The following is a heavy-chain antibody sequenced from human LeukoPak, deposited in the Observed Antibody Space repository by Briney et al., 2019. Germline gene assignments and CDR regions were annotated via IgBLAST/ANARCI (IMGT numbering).Heavy chain of an antibody. CDR2: IWYDGSNK. Sequence: GGSLRPSCAASGFTFSNYGMHWVRQAPGKGLEWVAIIWYDGSNKYYADSVKGRFSISRDNSKNTLYLQMNSLRAEDTAVYYCARGSADGHFDYWGQGTLVTVSS. D-gene: IGHD6-19*01. J-gene: IGHJ4*02. V-gene: IGHV3-33*01. CDR1: GFTFSNYG. CDR3: ARGSADGHFDY.